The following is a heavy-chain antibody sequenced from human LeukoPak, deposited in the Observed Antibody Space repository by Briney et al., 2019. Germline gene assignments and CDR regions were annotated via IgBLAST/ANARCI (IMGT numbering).Heavy chain of an antibody. Sequence: ASVKVSCKASGYTFTSYYMHWVRQAPGQGLEWMGIINPSGGSTSYAQKFQGRVTMTRDMSTSTVYMELSSLRSEDTAVYYCATVGYYDILTGYSHWDYWGQGTLVTVSS. CDR2: INPSGGST. D-gene: IGHD3-9*01. V-gene: IGHV1-46*01. CDR3: ATVGYYDILTGYSHWDY. J-gene: IGHJ4*02. CDR1: GYTFTSYY.